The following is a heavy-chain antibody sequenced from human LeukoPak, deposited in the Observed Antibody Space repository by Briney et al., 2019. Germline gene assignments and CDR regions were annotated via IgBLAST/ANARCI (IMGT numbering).Heavy chain of an antibody. Sequence: PGGSLRLSCAASGFTFSSYSMTWVRQAPGKGLEWVSSISSSSSYIYYADSVKGRFTISRDNAKNSLYLQMNSLRAEDTAVYYCARDLSGSYYGFYYFDYWGQGTLVTVSS. V-gene: IGHV3-21*01. CDR3: ARDLSGSYYGFYYFDY. D-gene: IGHD1-26*01. J-gene: IGHJ4*02. CDR1: GFTFSSYS. CDR2: ISSSSSYI.